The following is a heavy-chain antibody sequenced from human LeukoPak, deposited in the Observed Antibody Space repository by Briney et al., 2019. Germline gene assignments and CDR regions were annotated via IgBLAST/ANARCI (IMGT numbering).Heavy chain of an antibody. D-gene: IGHD4-17*01. CDR2: INYEGSTT. Sequence: GGSLRLSCAVSGFTLSTYWMHWVRQAPGKGLVWVSHINYEGSTTTYAASVGGRFTISGDTDKRALYLQMRSLRAEDTAVYYCARVGVGMYGFDHWGQGTLVTVSS. V-gene: IGHV3-74*01. CDR1: GFTLSTYW. CDR3: ARVGVGMYGFDH. J-gene: IGHJ4*02.